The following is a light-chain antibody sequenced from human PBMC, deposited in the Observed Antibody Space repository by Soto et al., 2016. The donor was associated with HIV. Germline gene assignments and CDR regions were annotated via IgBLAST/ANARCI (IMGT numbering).Light chain of an antibody. Sequence: DIQMTQSPPTLSASVGDRVTITCRASQSVGNWLAWYQQKPGKAPKLIIYKASNLEVGVSSRFSGSGSETDFTLTITSLQPDDIATYYCQQSYNTPRTFGQGTMVEIK. CDR2: KAS. CDR1: QSVGNW. J-gene: IGKJ1*01. CDR3: QQSYNTPRT. V-gene: IGKV1-5*03.